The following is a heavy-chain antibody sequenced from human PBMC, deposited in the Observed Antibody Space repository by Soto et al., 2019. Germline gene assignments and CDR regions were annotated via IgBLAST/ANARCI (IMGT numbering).Heavy chain of an antibody. CDR1: GFTVSSNY. CDR2: IYSGGST. Sequence: GGSLRLSCAASGFTVSSNYMSWVRQAPGKGLEWVSVIYSGGSTYYADTVKGRFTISRDNSKNTLYLQMNSLRAEDTAVYYCARVGDTEYYYGMDVWGQGTTVTVSS. CDR3: ARVGDTEYYYGMDV. D-gene: IGHD1-26*01. J-gene: IGHJ6*02. V-gene: IGHV3-53*01.